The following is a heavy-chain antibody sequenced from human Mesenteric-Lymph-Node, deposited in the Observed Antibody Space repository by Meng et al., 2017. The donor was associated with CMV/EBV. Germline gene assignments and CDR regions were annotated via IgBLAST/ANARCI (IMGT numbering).Heavy chain of an antibody. Sequence: NYAITWVRQAPGQGLEWVGGINPMYDRGNYAQKFQGRVTVTADKSTTTVYMELSSLTSEDTAVYYCAKLGNDVVYERDGASGPLDVWGQGTMVTVSS. J-gene: IGHJ3*01. CDR1: NYA. V-gene: IGHV1-69*06. CDR2: INPMYDRG. CDR3: AKLGNDVVYERDGASGPLDV. D-gene: IGHD5/OR15-5a*01.